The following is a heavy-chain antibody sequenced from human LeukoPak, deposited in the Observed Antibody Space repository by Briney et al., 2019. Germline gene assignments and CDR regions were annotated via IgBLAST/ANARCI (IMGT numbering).Heavy chain of an antibody. CDR2: INHSGST. CDR1: GFTFSDYY. CDR3: ARGWNSSGYLLWDY. Sequence: PGGSLRLSCAASGFTFSDYYWSWIRQPPGKGLEWIGEINHSGSTNSNPSLKSRVTISVDTSKNQCSLKLSSVTAADTAVYYCARGWNSSGYLLWDYWGQGALVTVSS. J-gene: IGHJ4*02. V-gene: IGHV4-34*01. D-gene: IGHD3-22*01.